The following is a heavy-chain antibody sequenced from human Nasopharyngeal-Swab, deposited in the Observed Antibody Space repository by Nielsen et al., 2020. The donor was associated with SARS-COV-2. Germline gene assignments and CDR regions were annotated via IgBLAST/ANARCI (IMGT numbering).Heavy chain of an antibody. CDR3: ARDRPHWGCDY. D-gene: IGHD3-16*01. J-gene: IGHJ4*02. V-gene: IGHV3-30*04. CDR2: ISYDASDK. CDR1: GFTFSSYT. Sequence: GVSLKISCAASGFTFSSYTIHWVRQAPGKGLEWVAVISYDASDKYYADSVKGRFTLSRDNSKNTVYLQMNSLRAEDTAVYYCARDRPHWGCDYWGQGTLVTVSS.